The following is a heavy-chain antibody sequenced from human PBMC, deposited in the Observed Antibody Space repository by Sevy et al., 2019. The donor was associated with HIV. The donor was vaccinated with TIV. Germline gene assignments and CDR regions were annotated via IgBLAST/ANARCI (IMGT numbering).Heavy chain of an antibody. CDR2: VGWNSASI. CDR3: TKDLGGTLVPGYCYDGTCWPRDGFDI. CDR1: GFTFDDYA. Sequence: GGSLRLSCAASGFTFDDYAMHWVRQAPGKGLEWVSGVGWNSASIGYAGSVGGRFTISRDNANNSLLLQMNSLTSEDTAFYYCTKDLGGTLVPGYCYDGTCWPRDGFDIWGHGTMVTVSS. V-gene: IGHV3-9*01. D-gene: IGHD2-15*01. J-gene: IGHJ3*02.